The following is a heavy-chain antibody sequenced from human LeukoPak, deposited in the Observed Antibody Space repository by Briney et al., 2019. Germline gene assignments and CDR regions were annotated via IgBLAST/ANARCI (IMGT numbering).Heavy chain of an antibody. J-gene: IGHJ5*02. V-gene: IGHV4-59*08. CDR2: IYSSGST. CDR3: ARRGAVAGWFDP. D-gene: IGHD6-19*01. Sequence: KTSETLSLTCTVSGDSMSSYYWSWIRQPPGKGLEWIGYIYSSGSTHYYPSLQSRVTISLDTSKKQFSLNLASVTAADTAIYYCARRGAVAGWFDPWGQGTLVTVSS. CDR1: GDSMSSYY.